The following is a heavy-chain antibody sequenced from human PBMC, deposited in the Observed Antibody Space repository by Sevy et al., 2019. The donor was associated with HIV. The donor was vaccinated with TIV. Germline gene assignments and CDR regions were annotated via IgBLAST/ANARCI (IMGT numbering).Heavy chain of an antibody. Sequence: SETLSLTCTVSGGSISSSSYYWGWIRQPPGKGLEWIGSIYYSGSTYYNPSLKSRVTISVDTSKNQFSLKLSSVTAADTAVYYCARTGYSSGWYTNWFDPWGQGTLVTFSS. V-gene: IGHV4-39*01. CDR2: IYYSGST. D-gene: IGHD6-19*01. CDR3: ARTGYSSGWYTNWFDP. J-gene: IGHJ5*02. CDR1: GGSISSSSYY.